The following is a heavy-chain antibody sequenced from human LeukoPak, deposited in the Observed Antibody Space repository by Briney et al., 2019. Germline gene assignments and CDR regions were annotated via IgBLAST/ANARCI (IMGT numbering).Heavy chain of an antibody. D-gene: IGHD5/OR15-5a*01. Sequence: GGSLRPSCAASGFTFSSYAMSWVRQAPGKGLEWVSAISGSGGSTYYADSVKGRFTISRDNSKNTLYLQMNSLRAEDTAVYYCAKIHRGSTAPEDYWGQGTLVTVSS. CDR1: GFTFSSYA. J-gene: IGHJ4*02. V-gene: IGHV3-23*01. CDR2: ISGSGGST. CDR3: AKIHRGSTAPEDY.